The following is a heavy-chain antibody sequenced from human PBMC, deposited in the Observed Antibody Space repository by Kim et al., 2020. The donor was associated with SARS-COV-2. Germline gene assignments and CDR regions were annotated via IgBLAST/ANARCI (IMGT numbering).Heavy chain of an antibody. Sequence: GGSLRLSCGASGFTFSDSAMHWVRRASGKGLEWVGRIRSKANGYATAYSESVRGRFTIYRDDSRNTAYLQMNSLKTEDTAVEYCTRVSGTTLASWDSFD. V-gene: IGHV3-73*01. D-gene: IGHD1-1*01. CDR3: TRVSGTTLASWDSFD. J-gene: IGHJ3*02. CDR1: GFTFSDSA. CDR2: IRSKANGYAT.